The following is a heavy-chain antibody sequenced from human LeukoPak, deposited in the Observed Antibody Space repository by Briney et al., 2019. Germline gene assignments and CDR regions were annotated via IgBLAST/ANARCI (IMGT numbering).Heavy chain of an antibody. D-gene: IGHD3-22*01. CDR1: GFTFSSYA. CDR2: ISGSGGST. Sequence: GGALRLSCSASGFTFSSYAMRWVRQAPGEGLEWVSAISGSGGSTYYADSVKGRFTISRDNSKNTLYLQMNSLRAEDTAVYYCAKDWYYYDSSGYWDYWGQGTLVTVSS. V-gene: IGHV3-23*01. J-gene: IGHJ4*02. CDR3: AKDWYYYDSSGYWDY.